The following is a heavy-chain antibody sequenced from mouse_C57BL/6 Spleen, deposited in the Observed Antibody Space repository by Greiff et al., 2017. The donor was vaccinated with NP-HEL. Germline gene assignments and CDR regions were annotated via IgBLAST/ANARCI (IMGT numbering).Heavy chain of an antibody. CDR1: GYTFTSYW. CDR2: IDPNSGGT. D-gene: IGHD1-1*01. Sequence: VQLQQSGAELVKPGASVKLSCKASGYTFTSYWMHWVKQRPGRGLEWIGRIDPNSGGTKYNEKFKSKATLTVDKPSSTAYIQLSSLTSEDSAVYYCARSEHLLLPFDYWGQGTTLTVSS. J-gene: IGHJ2*01. CDR3: ARSEHLLLPFDY. V-gene: IGHV1-72*01.